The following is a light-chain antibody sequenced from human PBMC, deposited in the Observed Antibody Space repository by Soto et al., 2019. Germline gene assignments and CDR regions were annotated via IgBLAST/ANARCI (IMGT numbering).Light chain of an antibody. CDR1: QGLSTY. V-gene: IGKV1-12*02. J-gene: IGKJ4*01. CDR3: LSGHSRP. CDR2: AAS. Sequence: DIQMTQSPSSVSASVGDRVTITRRASQGLSTYLAWYQQKPGKAPKLLIYAASNLQSGVPSRFSGSGSGTDFTLTISSLQPEDFATYYCLSGHSRPFGGGTKVDIK.